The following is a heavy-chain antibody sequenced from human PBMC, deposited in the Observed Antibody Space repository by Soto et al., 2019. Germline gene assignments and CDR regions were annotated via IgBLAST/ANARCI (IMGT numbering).Heavy chain of an antibody. CDR2: ISSSGSTI. CDR3: ARAGYATSWVGILHTGVHGVEIDF. CDR1: GFTFSDYY. Sequence: GGSLRLSCAASGFTFSDYYMSWIRQAPGKGLEWVSYISSSGSTIYYADSVKGRFTISRDNAKNSLYLQMNSLRSDDTAIYYCARAGYATSWVGILHTGVHGVEIDFWGQGTLVTVSS. D-gene: IGHD6-13*01. J-gene: IGHJ4*02. V-gene: IGHV3-11*01.